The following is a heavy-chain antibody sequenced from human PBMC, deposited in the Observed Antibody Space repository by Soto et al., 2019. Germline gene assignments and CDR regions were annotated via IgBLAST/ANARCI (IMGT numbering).Heavy chain of an antibody. J-gene: IGHJ6*02. D-gene: IGHD4-4*01. CDR2: ISAYNGNT. CDR3: ARVRGYDYTGYYGMDV. Sequence: GASVKVSCKASGYTFTSYGISWVRQAPGQGLEWMGWISAYNGNTNYAQKLQGRVTMTTDTSTSTAYMELRSLRSDDTAVYYCARVRGYDYTGYYGMDVWGQGTTVTVSS. V-gene: IGHV1-18*04. CDR1: GYTFTSYG.